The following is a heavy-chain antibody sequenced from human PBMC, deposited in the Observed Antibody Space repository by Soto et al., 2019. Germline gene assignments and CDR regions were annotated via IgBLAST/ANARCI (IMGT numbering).Heavy chain of an antibody. Sequence: ASVKVSCKASGGTFSSYTISWVRQAPGQGLEWMGRIIPILGIANYAQKFQGRVTITADKSTSTAYMELSSLRSEDTAVYYCAREYCTNGVCYSPKNWFDPWGQGTLVTVSS. J-gene: IGHJ5*02. CDR2: IIPILGIA. V-gene: IGHV1-69*04. D-gene: IGHD2-8*01. CDR1: GGTFSSYT. CDR3: AREYCTNGVCYSPKNWFDP.